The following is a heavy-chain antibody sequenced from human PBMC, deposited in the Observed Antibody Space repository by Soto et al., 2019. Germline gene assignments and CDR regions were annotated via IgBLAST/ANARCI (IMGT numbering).Heavy chain of an antibody. Sequence: QVQLVQSGAEVKKPGSSVKVSCKASGGTFSSYAISWVRQAPGQGLEWMGGIIPIFGTANYAQKFQGRVTLAAGESTSRAYMELRSLRSEDAAVYYCAREGGIAVAGRGGGTYYYYGMDVWGQGTTVTVSS. V-gene: IGHV1-69*01. J-gene: IGHJ6*02. CDR2: IIPIFGTA. CDR1: GGTFSSYA. D-gene: IGHD6-19*01. CDR3: AREGGIAVAGRGGGTYYYYGMDV.